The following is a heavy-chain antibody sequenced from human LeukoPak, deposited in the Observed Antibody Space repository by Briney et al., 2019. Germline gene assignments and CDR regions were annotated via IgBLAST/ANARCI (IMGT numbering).Heavy chain of an antibody. V-gene: IGHV3-30*18. Sequence: GGSLRLSCAASGFTFSSYGMHWVRQAPGKGLEWVAVISYDGSNKYYADSVKGRFTISRDNSKNTLYLQMNSLRAEDTAVYYCAKDYYDSNSVDYWGQGTLVTVSS. D-gene: IGHD3-22*01. CDR3: AKDYYDSNSVDY. CDR2: ISYDGSNK. CDR1: GFTFSSYG. J-gene: IGHJ4*02.